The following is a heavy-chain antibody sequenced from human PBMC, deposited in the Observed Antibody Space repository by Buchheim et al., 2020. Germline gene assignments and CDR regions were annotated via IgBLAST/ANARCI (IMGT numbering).Heavy chain of an antibody. CDR1: GFTFSSYG. CDR3: ARLGGSYYMWYFDL. V-gene: IGHV3-33*01. J-gene: IGHJ2*01. D-gene: IGHD1-26*01. Sequence: QVQLVESGGGVVQPGRSLRLSCAASGFTFSSYGMHWVRQAPGKGLEWVAVIWYDGSNKYYADSVKGRFTISRDNSKNTLYLQMNSLRAEDTAVYYCARLGGSYYMWYFDLWGRGTL. CDR2: IWYDGSNK.